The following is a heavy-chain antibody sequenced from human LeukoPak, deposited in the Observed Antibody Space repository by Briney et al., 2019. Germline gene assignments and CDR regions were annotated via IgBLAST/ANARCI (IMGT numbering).Heavy chain of an antibody. D-gene: IGHD1-26*01. Sequence: GGSLKLSCAASGFTFSGYAIHWVRQSSGKGLEWVGQIDKKDKGYATATAYAASVKGRFTISRDDSINTAYLQMKSLKTEDTALYYCTRDSGSYNWFDPGGQGTLVTVSS. CDR2: IDKKDKGYATAT. V-gene: IGHV3-73*01. CDR1: GFTFSGYA. CDR3: TRDSGSYNWFDP. J-gene: IGHJ5*02.